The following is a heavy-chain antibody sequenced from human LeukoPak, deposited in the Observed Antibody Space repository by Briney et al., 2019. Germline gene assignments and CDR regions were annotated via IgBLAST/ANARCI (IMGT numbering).Heavy chain of an antibody. CDR3: AKVAGNQPYYGMDV. CDR2: ISGSGGTT. Sequence: GGSLRLSCAASGFSFSSYAMSWVRQAPGKGLEWVSAISGSGGTTYYADSVKGRFTISRDNSKNTLYLQMNSLRAEDTAEYYCAKVAGNQPYYGMDVWGQETTVTVSS. CDR1: GFSFSSYA. D-gene: IGHD1-14*01. V-gene: IGHV3-23*01. J-gene: IGHJ6*02.